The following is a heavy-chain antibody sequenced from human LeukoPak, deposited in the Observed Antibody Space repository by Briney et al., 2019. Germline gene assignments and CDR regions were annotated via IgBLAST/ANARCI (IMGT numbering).Heavy chain of an antibody. V-gene: IGHV1-2*04. CDR2: INPNSGGT. J-gene: IGHJ4*02. D-gene: IGHD3-22*01. CDR3: ARGYYDSSGYFSAEYYFDY. CDR1: GYTFTGYH. Sequence: ASVKVSCKASGYTFTGYHMHWVRQAPGQGLEWMGRINPNSGGTNYAQKFQGWVTMTRDTSISTAYMELSRLRSDDTAVYYCARGYYDSSGYFSAEYYFDYWGQGTLVTVSS.